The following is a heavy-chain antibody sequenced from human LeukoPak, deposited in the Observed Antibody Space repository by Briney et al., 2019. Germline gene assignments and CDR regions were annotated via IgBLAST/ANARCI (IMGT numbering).Heavy chain of an antibody. V-gene: IGHV1-69*05. J-gene: IGHJ3*02. CDR1: GCTFTSYA. D-gene: IGHD2-8*01. Sequence: GASVKVSCKASGCTFTSYAISWVRQAPGQGLEWMGRIIPFFGTTNYAQKFQGRVTITTDKSTSTAYMELRSLRSKVTAVYYCARVRGVHGDLQAFEIWGQGTMVTVSS. CDR2: IIPFFGTT. CDR3: ARVRGVHGDLQAFEI.